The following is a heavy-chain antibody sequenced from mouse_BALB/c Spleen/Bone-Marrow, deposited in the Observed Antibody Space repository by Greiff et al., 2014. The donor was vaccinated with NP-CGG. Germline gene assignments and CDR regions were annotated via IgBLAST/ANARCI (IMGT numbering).Heavy chain of an antibody. Sequence: VQLQQSGSVLVRPGTSVNLSCKASGFTFTSSWMHWAKQRPGQGLEWIGDIHPNSGNTYYNEEFKGKATLTVDSSSSTAYVDLSSLTSEDSAVYFCARSYRFWYFDVWGAGSTVTVSS. CDR1: GFTFTSSW. CDR3: ARSYRFWYFDV. J-gene: IGHJ1*01. D-gene: IGHD2-14*01. CDR2: IHPNSGNT. V-gene: IGHV1S130*01.